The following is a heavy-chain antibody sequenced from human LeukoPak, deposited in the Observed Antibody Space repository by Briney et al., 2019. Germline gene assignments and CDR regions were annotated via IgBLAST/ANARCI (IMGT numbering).Heavy chain of an antibody. J-gene: IGHJ6*03. CDR1: GFTFSSYA. V-gene: IGHV3-23*01. D-gene: IGHD1-26*01. Sequence: GGSLRLSCAASGFTFSSYAMSWVRQAPGKGLEWVSGISGNAGSTYYGGSVRGRFTISRDNSNNTLYLQMNSLRAEDTAVYYCAKPKEPYYYYYYMDGWGKGTTVTVSS. CDR3: AKPKEPYYYYYYMDG. CDR2: ISGNAGST.